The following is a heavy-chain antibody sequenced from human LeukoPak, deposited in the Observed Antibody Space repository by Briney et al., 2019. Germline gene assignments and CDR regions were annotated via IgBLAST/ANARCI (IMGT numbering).Heavy chain of an antibody. CDR2: ISYDGSNK. V-gene: IGHV3-30*18. Sequence: PGGSLRLSCAASRFTFSSYGMHWVRQAPGKGLEWVAVISYDGSNKYHADSVKGRFTISRDNSKNTLYLQMNSLRAEDTAVYYCAKDAITYDSSGYYYEDYWGQGTLVTVSS. D-gene: IGHD3-22*01. CDR3: AKDAITYDSSGYYYEDY. CDR1: RFTFSSYG. J-gene: IGHJ4*02.